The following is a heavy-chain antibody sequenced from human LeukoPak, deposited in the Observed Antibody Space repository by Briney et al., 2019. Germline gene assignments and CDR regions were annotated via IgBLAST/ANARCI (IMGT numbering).Heavy chain of an antibody. CDR2: ISSTGGTI. V-gene: IGHV3-48*01. CDR1: GFTFSSCA. D-gene: IGHD2-15*01. Sequence: GGSLRLSCAASGFTFSSCAMHWVRQAPGKGLEWVSFISSTGGTIYYADSVKGRFTVSRDNGKNSLLLQMNSLRAEDTALYYCARGYSRAAFDIWGQGTVVAVSS. J-gene: IGHJ3*02. CDR3: ARGYSRAAFDI.